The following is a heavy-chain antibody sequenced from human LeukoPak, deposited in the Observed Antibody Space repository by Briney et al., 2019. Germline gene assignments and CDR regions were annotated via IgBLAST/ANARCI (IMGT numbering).Heavy chain of an antibody. CDR3: ARDRGDHGVSWFDP. J-gene: IGHJ5*02. D-gene: IGHD4-17*01. V-gene: IGHV1-18*04. CDR1: GYTFTSYG. Sequence: ASVKVSCKASGYTFTSYGISWVRQAPGQGLEWMGWISAYNGNTNYAQKLQGRVTMTTDTSTSTAYMELRSLRSDDTAVYYCARDRGDHGVSWFDPWGQGTLVTVSS. CDR2: ISAYNGNT.